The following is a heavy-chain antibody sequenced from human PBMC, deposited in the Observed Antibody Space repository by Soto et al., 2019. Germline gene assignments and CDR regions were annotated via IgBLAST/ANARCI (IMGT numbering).Heavy chain of an antibody. CDR1: GGSFSGYY. J-gene: IGHJ4*02. Sequence: QVQLQQWGAGLLKPSETLSLTCAVYGGSFSGYYWSWIRQPPGKGLEWIGEINHSGSTNYNPSLKSRVTLSVDTSKNQFSLTLSSVTAADTAVYYCARGRIEYSSSFDYWGQGTLVTVSS. CDR3: ARGRIEYSSSFDY. D-gene: IGHD6-6*01. V-gene: IGHV4-34*02. CDR2: INHSGST.